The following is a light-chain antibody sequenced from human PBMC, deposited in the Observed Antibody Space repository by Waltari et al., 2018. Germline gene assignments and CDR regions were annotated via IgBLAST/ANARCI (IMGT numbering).Light chain of an antibody. J-gene: IGLJ3*02. CDR3: NSYTNNSTLV. V-gene: IGLV2-14*01. CDR1: SSDVGAYSY. Sequence: QYALTQPASVSGSPGQSIPIPCTGTSSDVGAYSYVSWYQQFPGKVPKLIIYDVIRRPSGVSNRFSGSKSGNTASLTISGLQGEDEAHYYCNSYTNNSTLVFGGGTELTVL. CDR2: DVI.